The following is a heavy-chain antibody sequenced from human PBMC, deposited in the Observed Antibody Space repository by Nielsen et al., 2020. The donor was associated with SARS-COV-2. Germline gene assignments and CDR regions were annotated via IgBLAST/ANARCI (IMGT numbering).Heavy chain of an antibody. CDR1: GGSISSANNY. Sequence: SETLSLTCTVSGGSISSANNYWSWIRQPAGKGLEWIGRVHTSGSTNYKPSLNSRVTISVDTSKNQFSLKLTSVTAADTAVYYCARDRWQQLVPTYWGQGTLVTVSS. V-gene: IGHV4-61*02. CDR2: VHTSGST. CDR3: ARDRWQQLVPTY. D-gene: IGHD6-13*01. J-gene: IGHJ4*02.